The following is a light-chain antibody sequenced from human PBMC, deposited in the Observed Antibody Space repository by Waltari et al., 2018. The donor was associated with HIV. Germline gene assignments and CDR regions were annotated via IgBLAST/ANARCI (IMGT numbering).Light chain of an antibody. CDR3: MQGRQTPQVT. V-gene: IGKV2-28*01. CDR2: LGS. CDR1: QSLLHSNGYSY. Sequence: DIVMTQSPLSLPVTPGEPASISCRSSQSLLHSNGYSYLDWYLQKPGQSPQLLLYLGSNRASGVPDRFSGSGSGTDFTLKISRVEAEDAGMYYCMQGRQTPQVTFGGGTKVEIK. J-gene: IGKJ4*01.